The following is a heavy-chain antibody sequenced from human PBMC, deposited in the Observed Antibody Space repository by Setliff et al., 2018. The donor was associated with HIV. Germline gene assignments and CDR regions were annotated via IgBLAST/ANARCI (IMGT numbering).Heavy chain of an antibody. V-gene: IGHV4-34*01. Sequence: PSETLSLTCAVYGGSFSGYYWSGIRQPPGKGLEWSGEINHSGSSKYNMSLWSRVTISLDASRNQFSLELISVTAADTAVYYCAKHPGYSSSSYGGVYWGQGTLVTVSS. CDR3: AKHPGYSSSSYGGVY. CDR1: GGSFSGYY. CDR2: INHSGSS. J-gene: IGHJ4*02. D-gene: IGHD6-13*01.